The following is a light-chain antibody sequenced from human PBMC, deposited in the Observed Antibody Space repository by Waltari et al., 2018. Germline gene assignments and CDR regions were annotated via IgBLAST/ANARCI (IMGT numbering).Light chain of an antibody. Sequence: QSALTQPASVSGSPGQSITISCTGTSMDVWGYNLVSWYQQHPGKAPKLMISEVSKRPSAVSNRFSGSKSGDTASLIISGLQAEDEADYYCCSYAGSSTSWVFGGGTKLTVL. J-gene: IGLJ3*02. V-gene: IGLV2-23*02. CDR2: EVS. CDR1: SMDVWGYNL. CDR3: CSYAGSSTSWV.